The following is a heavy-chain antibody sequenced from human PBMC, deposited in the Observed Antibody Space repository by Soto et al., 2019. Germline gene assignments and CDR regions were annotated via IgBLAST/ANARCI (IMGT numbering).Heavy chain of an antibody. J-gene: IGHJ6*02. CDR3: ARRLAAAGTYYYYGMDV. CDR1: GYSFTSYR. CDR2: IDPSDSYT. D-gene: IGHD6-13*01. Sequence: GESLRISCKGSGYSFTSYRISWVRQMPGKGLEWMGRIDPSDSYTNYSPSFQGHVTISADKSISTAYLQWSSLKASDTAMYYCARRLAAAGTYYYYGMDVWGQGTTVTVSS. V-gene: IGHV5-10-1*01.